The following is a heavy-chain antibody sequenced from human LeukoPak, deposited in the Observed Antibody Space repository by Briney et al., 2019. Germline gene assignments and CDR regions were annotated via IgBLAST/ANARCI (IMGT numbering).Heavy chain of an antibody. V-gene: IGHV3-20*04. D-gene: IGHD4-17*01. Sequence: GGSLRLSCVASGFTFDDYGMSWVRQGPGKGLEWVSGINWNGGSTGYADSVKGRFTISRDNAKNSLYLQINSLRAEDTALYYCARFNGDYYRIDYWGQGTLVTVSS. CDR2: INWNGGST. CDR1: GFTFDDYG. J-gene: IGHJ4*02. CDR3: ARFNGDYYRIDY.